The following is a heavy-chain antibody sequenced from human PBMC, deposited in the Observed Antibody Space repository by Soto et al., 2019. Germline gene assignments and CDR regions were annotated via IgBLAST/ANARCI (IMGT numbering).Heavy chain of an antibody. J-gene: IGHJ3*02. CDR1: GFSFSGNN. CDR2: RNSSDVT. Sequence: DVQLEESGGGLIKPGGSLRLSCAASGFSFSGNNFLTCVRHAPGKRLEWASARNSSDVTYYAYSVKGRFTVSRDNSKNTCLRQLHSVRSEYTAVYFCETCLVREREFAIGSLWSMFTVSS. D-gene: IGHD2-8*01. V-gene: IGHV3-53*01. CDR3: ETCLVREREFAI.